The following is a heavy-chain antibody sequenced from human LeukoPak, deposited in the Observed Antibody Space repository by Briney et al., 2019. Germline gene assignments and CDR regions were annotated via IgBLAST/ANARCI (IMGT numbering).Heavy chain of an antibody. CDR1: GFTFSTHT. V-gene: IGHV3-30*02. CDR3: TKGAVGLAYFDF. D-gene: IGHD1-26*01. Sequence: GGSLRLSCAASGFTFSTHTMYWVRQAPGKGLEWVAFIQSEGTSTQYADSVKGRFTISRDNSKNTICLQMNNVRAEDTAVYYCTKGAVGLAYFDFWGQGTLVPVSS. J-gene: IGHJ4*02. CDR2: IQSEGTST.